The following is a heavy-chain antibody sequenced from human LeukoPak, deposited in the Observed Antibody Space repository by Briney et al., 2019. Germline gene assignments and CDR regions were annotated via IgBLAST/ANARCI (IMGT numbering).Heavy chain of an antibody. D-gene: IGHD4-17*01. J-gene: IGHJ4*02. CDR3: ARESTTVTTNDY. V-gene: IGHV1-2*02. CDR2: INPNSGGT. Sequence: ASVKVSFKASGYTFTGYYMHWVRQAPGQGLEWMGWINPNSGGTNYAQKFQGRVTMTRDTSISTAYMELSRLRSDDTAVYYCARESTTVTTNDYWGQGTLVTVSS. CDR1: GYTFTGYY.